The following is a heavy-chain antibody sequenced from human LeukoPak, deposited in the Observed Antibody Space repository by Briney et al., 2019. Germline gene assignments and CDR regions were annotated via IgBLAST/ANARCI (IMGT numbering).Heavy chain of an antibody. CDR3: AAAYSEGWFDP. CDR1: GFNLSTYG. D-gene: IGHD4-11*01. Sequence: GGSLRLSCAASGFNLSTYGMHWVRQAPGKGLEWVADIWYDGNNKFYADSVKGRLTISRDNSKNTVHLQMYSLRDEDTAVYYCAAAYSEGWFDPWGQGTQVTVSS. J-gene: IGHJ5*02. V-gene: IGHV3-33*01. CDR2: IWYDGNNK.